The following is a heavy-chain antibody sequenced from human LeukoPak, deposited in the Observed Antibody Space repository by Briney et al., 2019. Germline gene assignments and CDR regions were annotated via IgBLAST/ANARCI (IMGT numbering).Heavy chain of an antibody. Sequence: GESLKISCKGSGYSFTSYWIGWVRQMPGEGLEWMGIIYPGDSDTRYSPSFQGQVTISADKSISTAYLQWSSLKASDTAMYYCARTISQNAEAFDIWGQGTMVTVSS. D-gene: IGHD5-24*01. CDR3: ARTISQNAEAFDI. CDR2: IYPGDSDT. CDR1: GYSFTSYW. J-gene: IGHJ3*02. V-gene: IGHV5-51*01.